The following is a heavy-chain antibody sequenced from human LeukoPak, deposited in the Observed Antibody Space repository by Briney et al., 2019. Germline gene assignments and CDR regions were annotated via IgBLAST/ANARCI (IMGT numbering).Heavy chain of an antibody. D-gene: IGHD6-13*01. CDR1: GFTFSSYD. CDR2: IGTAGEI. V-gene: IGHV3-13*01. CDR3: ARAAYSSTWYSRYFDL. J-gene: IGHJ2*01. Sequence: GGSLRLSCAASGFTFSSYDIHWVRQATGRGLEGVSGIGTAGEIYYPGSVKGRFTISRENAKNSLYLQMNSLRAGDTAVYYCARAAYSSTWYSRYFDLWGRGPLVTVSS.